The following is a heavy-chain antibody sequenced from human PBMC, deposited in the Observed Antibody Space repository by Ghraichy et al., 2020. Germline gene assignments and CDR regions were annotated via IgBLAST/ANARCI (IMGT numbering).Heavy chain of an antibody. CDR2: IYYSGST. J-gene: IGHJ5*02. CDR3: ARGKGALLGWLRPDGFDP. Sequence: SETLSLTCTVSGGSISSYYWSWIRQPPGKGLEWIGDIYYSGSTNYNPSLKSRVTISVDTSKNQFSLKLSSVTAADTAVYYCARGKGALLGWLRPDGFDPWGQGTLVTVSS. D-gene: IGHD5-12*01. V-gene: IGHV4-59*01. CDR1: GGSISSYY.